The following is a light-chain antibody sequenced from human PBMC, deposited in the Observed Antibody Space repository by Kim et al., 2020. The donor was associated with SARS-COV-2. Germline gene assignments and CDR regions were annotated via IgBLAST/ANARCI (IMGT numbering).Light chain of an antibody. V-gene: IGKV1-5*01. CDR2: TAS. J-gene: IGKJ1*01. CDR1: QSISSH. CDR3: QQYDSYST. Sequence: DIQMTQSPSILSASVADRVTITCRASQSISSHLAWYQQKPGKAPNLLIHTASTLQSEVPSRFSGSGSGTEFTLTISSLQPDDFATYYCQQYDSYSTFGQGTKVDIK.